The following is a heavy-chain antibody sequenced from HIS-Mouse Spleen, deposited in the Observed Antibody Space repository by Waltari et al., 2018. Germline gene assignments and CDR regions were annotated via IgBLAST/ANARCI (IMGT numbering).Heavy chain of an antibody. Sequence: EVQLVETGGGLIQPGGSLRLSCAASGFTVSSNYMSWVRQAPGRGREWVSVIYSGGRKYYASSVKGRFTISRDNSKNTLYLQMNSLRAEDTAVYYCARHYYYGSGSYYFDYWGQGTLVTVSS. V-gene: IGHV3-53*02. D-gene: IGHD3-10*01. CDR1: GFTVSSNY. CDR2: IYSGGRK. CDR3: ARHYYYGSGSYYFDY. J-gene: IGHJ4*02.